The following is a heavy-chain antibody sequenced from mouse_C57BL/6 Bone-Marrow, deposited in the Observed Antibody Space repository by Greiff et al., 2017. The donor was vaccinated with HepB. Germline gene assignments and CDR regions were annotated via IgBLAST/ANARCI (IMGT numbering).Heavy chain of an antibody. CDR1: GFSLTSYG. CDR2: IWSDGST. J-gene: IGHJ4*01. CDR3: ARHRYGNFYAMDY. V-gene: IGHV2-6-1*01. Sequence: VKVVESGPGLVAPSQSLSITCTVSGFSLTSYGVHWVRQPPGKGLEWLVVIWSDGSTTYNSALKSRLSISKDNSKSQVFLKMNSLQTDDTAMYYCARHRYGNFYAMDYWGQGTSVTVSS. D-gene: IGHD2-1*01.